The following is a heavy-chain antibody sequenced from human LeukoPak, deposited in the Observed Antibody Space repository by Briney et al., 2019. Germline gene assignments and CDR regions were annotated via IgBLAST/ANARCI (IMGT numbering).Heavy chain of an antibody. V-gene: IGHV3-11*06. D-gene: IGHD3-10*01. J-gene: IGHJ4*02. Sequence: GGSLRLSCAASGFTFSDYYMSWIRQAPGKGLEWVSYISSSSSYTNYADSVKGRFTISRDNAKNSLYLQMNSLRAEDTAVYYCAKERPEEYYGSGSYFDYWGQGTLVTVSS. CDR3: AKERPEEYYGSGSYFDY. CDR2: ISSSSSYT. CDR1: GFTFSDYY.